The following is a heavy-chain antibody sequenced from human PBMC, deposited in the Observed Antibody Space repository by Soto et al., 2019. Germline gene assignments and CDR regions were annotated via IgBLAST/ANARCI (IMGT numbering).Heavy chain of an antibody. CDR1: GVTFSSYA. Sequence: SVKVPCKASGVTFSSYAISWVRQAPGQGLEWMGGIIPIFGTANYAQKFQGRVTITADESTSTAYMELSSLRSEDTAVYYCARGNGDYGLRYYGMDVWGQGTTVTVSS. CDR3: ARGNGDYGLRYYGMDV. J-gene: IGHJ6*02. V-gene: IGHV1-69*13. D-gene: IGHD4-17*01. CDR2: IIPIFGTA.